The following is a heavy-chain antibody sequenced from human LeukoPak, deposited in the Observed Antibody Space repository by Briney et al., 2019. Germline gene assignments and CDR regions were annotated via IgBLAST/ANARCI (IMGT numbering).Heavy chain of an antibody. CDR2: INHSGST. D-gene: IGHD3-22*01. J-gene: IGHJ4*02. CDR3: ARAIPGYFNSSGYYFDY. V-gene: IGHV4-34*01. CDR1: GGSFSGYY. Sequence: SETLSLTCAVYGGSFSGYYWSWIRQPPGKGLEWIGEINHSGSTNYNPSLKSRVTISVDTSKNQFSLRLSSVTAADTAVFYCARAIPGYFNSSGYYFDYWGQGTLVTVSS.